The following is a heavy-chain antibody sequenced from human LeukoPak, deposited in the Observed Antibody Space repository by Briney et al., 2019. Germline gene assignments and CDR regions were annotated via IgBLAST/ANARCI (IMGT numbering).Heavy chain of an antibody. D-gene: IGHD6-19*01. J-gene: IGHJ4*02. CDR1: GFTLSSYW. CDR2: IKQDGSEK. CDR3: ARMLSSGWYREFDY. Sequence: PGGSLRLSCAASGFTLSSYWMSWVRQAPGKGLEWVANIKQDGSEKYYVDSVKGRFTISRDNAKNSLYLQMNSLRAEDTAVYYCARMLSSGWYREFDYWGQGTLVTVSS. V-gene: IGHV3-7*01.